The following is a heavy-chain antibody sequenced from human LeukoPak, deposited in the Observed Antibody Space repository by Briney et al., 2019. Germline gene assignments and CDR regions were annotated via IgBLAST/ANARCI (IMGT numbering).Heavy chain of an antibody. D-gene: IGHD2-15*01. V-gene: IGHV1-2*06. CDR1: GYTFTGYY. CDR2: INPNSGGT. Sequence: ASVKVSCKASGYTFTGYYMHWVRQAPGQGLEWMGRINPNSGGTNYAQKFQGRVTMTRDTSISTAYKELSRLRSDDTAVYYCARVRGFGCSGGSCYPANWFDPWGQGTLVTVSS. J-gene: IGHJ5*02. CDR3: ARVRGFGCSGGSCYPANWFDP.